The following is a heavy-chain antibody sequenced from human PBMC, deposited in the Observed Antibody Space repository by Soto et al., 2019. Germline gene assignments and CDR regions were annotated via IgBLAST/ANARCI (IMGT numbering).Heavy chain of an antibody. CDR2: IYWDDDK. CDR1: GFSLSTSGVG. J-gene: IGHJ4*02. V-gene: IGHV2-5*02. Sequence: QITLKESGPTLVKPTQTLTLTCTFSGFSLSTSGVGVGWIRQPPGKALEWLALIYWDDDKRYSPSLKSRLTISNDTSKNQVVLTMTNMDPVDTATYYCAHNLYGDSRFDYWGQGTLVTVSS. CDR3: AHNLYGDSRFDY. D-gene: IGHD4-17*01.